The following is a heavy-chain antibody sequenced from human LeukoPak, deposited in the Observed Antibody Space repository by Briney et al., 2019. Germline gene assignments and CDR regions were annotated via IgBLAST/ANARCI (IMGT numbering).Heavy chain of an antibody. CDR2: ISGSAGST. CDR3: AKPQTGGYAAVPAAMGY. Sequence: GGSLRLSCAASGFTFSSYAMHWVRQAPGKGLEWVSDISGSAGSTYYADFVRGRFTISRDNSKNTLYLQMNSLRAEDTAVYYCAKPQTGGYAAVPAAMGYWGQGTLVTVSS. D-gene: IGHD2-2*01. CDR1: GFTFSSYA. V-gene: IGHV3-23*01. J-gene: IGHJ4*02.